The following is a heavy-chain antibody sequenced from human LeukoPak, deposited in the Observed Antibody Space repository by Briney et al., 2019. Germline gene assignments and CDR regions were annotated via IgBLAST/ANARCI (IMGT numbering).Heavy chain of an antibody. CDR2: INHSGST. Sequence: TSETLSLTCAVYGGSFSGYYWSWIRQPPGKGLEWIGEINHSGSTNYNPSLKSRVTISVDTSKNQFSLKLSSVTAADTAVYYCARHSPRLLWFRELFIDYWGQGTLVTVSS. CDR1: GGSFSGYY. J-gene: IGHJ4*02. D-gene: IGHD3-10*01. CDR3: ARHSPRLLWFRELFIDY. V-gene: IGHV4-34*01.